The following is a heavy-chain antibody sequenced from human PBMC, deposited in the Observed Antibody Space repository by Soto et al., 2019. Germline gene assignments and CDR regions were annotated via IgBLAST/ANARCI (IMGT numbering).Heavy chain of an antibody. CDR1: GLTVSSSY. CDR2: IYSAGST. V-gene: IGHV3-53*01. J-gene: IGHJ4*02. Sequence: PGGSLRLSCAASGLTVSSSYMSWVRQAPGKGLQWVSVIYSAGSTYYANSVKGRFTISRDISTNMVYLQMSSLTDEDTAVYYCARDRATEYSSAIFFDIWGKGALVTVSS. D-gene: IGHD5-18*01. CDR3: ARDRATEYSSAIFFDI.